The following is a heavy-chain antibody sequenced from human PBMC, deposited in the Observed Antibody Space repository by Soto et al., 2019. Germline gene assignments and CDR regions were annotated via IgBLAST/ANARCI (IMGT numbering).Heavy chain of an antibody. D-gene: IGHD5-18*01. Sequence: QPQLQESGPGLVKPSETLSLTCIVSAVSIGTTTYYWGWIRQPPGKGLEWVGSIYYSGSTYYSPTLKSRLTISVDTSANQFSLRLSSVTAADTAVYYCARHGRRWMDTHFFWGPGILVSVSS. J-gene: IGHJ4*02. V-gene: IGHV4-39*01. CDR3: ARHGRRWMDTHFF. CDR1: AVSIGTTTYY. CDR2: IYYSGST.